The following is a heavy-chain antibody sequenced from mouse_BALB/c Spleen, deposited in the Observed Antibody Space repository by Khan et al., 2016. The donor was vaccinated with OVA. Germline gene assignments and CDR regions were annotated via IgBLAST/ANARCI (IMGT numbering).Heavy chain of an antibody. V-gene: IGHV1-77*01. CDR3: ARRNYFGYTFAY. D-gene: IGHD1-2*01. CDR2: ISPGSGDT. CDR1: GYTFTDYY. Sequence: QVQLQQSGAELARPGASVKLSCKASGYTFTDYYINWVKQRTGQGLEWIGEISPGSGDTDYNERFKGKATLTADKSSSTAYMQLSSLTSEASAVYFCARRNYFGYTFAYWGQGTLVTVSA. J-gene: IGHJ3*01.